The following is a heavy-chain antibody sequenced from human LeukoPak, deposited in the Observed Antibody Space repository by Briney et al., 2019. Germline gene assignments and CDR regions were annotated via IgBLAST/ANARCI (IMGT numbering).Heavy chain of an antibody. J-gene: IGHJ6*03. CDR2: MKQDGSDK. Sequence: GGSLRLSCAASGFTFSSYWMSWVRQAPGKGLEWVANMKQDGSDKYYVDSVKGRFAISRDNAKNSLYLQMNSLRAEDTAVYYCARVSLSSSWYGYYYYMDVWGKGTTVTVSS. CDR3: ARVSLSSSWYGYYYYMDV. CDR1: GFTFSSYW. D-gene: IGHD6-13*01. V-gene: IGHV3-7*01.